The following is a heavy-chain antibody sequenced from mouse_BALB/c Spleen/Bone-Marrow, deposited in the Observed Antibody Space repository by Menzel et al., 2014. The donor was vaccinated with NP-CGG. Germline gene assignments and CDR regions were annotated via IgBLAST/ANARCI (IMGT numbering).Heavy chain of an antibody. CDR1: GFTFSSYG. J-gene: IGHJ2*01. D-gene: IGHD1-2*01. CDR2: INSNGGST. Sequence: EVQLVESGGGLVQPGGSLKLSCAASGFTFSSYGMSWVRQTPDKRLELVATINSNGGSTYYPDSVKGRFTISRDNAKNTLYLQMSSLKSEDTAMYYCARRVTTANYWGQGTTLTVSS. CDR3: ARRVTTANY. V-gene: IGHV5-6-3*01.